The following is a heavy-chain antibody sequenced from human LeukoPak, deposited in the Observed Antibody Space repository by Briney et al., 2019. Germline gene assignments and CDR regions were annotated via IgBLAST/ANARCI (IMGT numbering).Heavy chain of an antibody. V-gene: IGHV1-69*10. CDR2: FIPILGTA. CDR3: AGIPVFGVVLHQEPV. J-gene: IGHJ6*04. Sequence: SVRVSCKASGGTFSDYALNWVRQAPGQGLEWMGVFIPILGTANSTQKFQGRVTITADISTNTVYMELSSLRSEDTAVYFCAGIPVFGVVLHQEPVWGKGTTVTVSS. D-gene: IGHD3-3*01. CDR1: GGTFSDYA.